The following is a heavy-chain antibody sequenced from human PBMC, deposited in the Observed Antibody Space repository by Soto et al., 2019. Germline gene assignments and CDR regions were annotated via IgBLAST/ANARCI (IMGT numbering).Heavy chain of an antibody. D-gene: IGHD3-22*01. CDR1: GYTLTELS. CDR3: ARDFSMVVVAPGN. Sequence: ASVKVSCKVSGYTLTELSMHWVRQAPGKGLEWMGGFDPEDGETIYAQKFQGRVTITRDTSASTAYMELSSLRSEDTAVYYCARDFSMVVVAPGNWGEGAVVTASS. J-gene: IGHJ4*02. CDR2: FDPEDGET. V-gene: IGHV1-24*01.